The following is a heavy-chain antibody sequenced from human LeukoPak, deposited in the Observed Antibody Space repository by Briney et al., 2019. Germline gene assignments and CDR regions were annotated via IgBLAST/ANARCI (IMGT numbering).Heavy chain of an antibody. J-gene: IGHJ4*02. CDR1: GGSISSGSYY. CDR3: ARYGNVPSAHFDY. CDR2: IHTSGST. V-gene: IGHV4-61*02. Sequence: SETLSLTCTVSGGSISSGSYYWSWIRQPAGKGLEWIGRIHTSGSTSYIPSLESRVTISVDTSKHQFSLKLTSATAADTAVYFCARYGNVPSAHFDYWGQGTLVTVSS. D-gene: IGHD2-2*01.